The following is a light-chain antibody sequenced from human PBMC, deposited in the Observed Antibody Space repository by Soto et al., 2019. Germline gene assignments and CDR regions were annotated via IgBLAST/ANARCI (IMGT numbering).Light chain of an antibody. J-gene: IGKJ4*01. CDR3: QQRSSWPLT. CDR2: DAS. CDR1: QSVSSS. Sequence: EIVLTQSPATLSLSPGERATLSCRASQSVSSSLAWYQQKPGQTPRLLIYDASNSANGIPARFSGSGAGTDFTLTVSSLEPEAFAVYYCQQRSSWPLTFGGGTKVAIK. V-gene: IGKV3-11*01.